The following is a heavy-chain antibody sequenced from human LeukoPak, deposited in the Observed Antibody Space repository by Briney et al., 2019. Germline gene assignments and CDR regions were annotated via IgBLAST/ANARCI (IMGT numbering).Heavy chain of an antibody. CDR2: IYTSGST. CDR1: GGSISSYY. J-gene: IGHJ4*02. Sequence: RSSETLSLTCTVSGGSISSYYWSWIRQPAGKGLEWIGRIYTSGSTNYNPSLKSRVTMSVDTSKNQFSLKLSSVTAADTAVYYCARDVYYYGSGSYTPYYFDYWGQGTLVTVSS. V-gene: IGHV4-4*07. CDR3: ARDVYYYGSGSYTPYYFDY. D-gene: IGHD3-10*01.